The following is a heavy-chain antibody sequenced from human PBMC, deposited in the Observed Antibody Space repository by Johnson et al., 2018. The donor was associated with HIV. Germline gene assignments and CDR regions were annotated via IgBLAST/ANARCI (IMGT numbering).Heavy chain of an antibody. CDR1: GFTFSTYG. CDR3: ASDYSDIGGYRLRAYHI. Sequence: VQLVESGGGLVQPGGSLRLSCGASGFTFSTYGVHWVRQAPGKGLEWVTFILFDGSHKYYVDSVKGRFTISRDNSKNTVYLQMNSLRAEDTAVYYCASDYSDIGGYRLRAYHIWGQGTMVTVSS. CDR2: ILFDGSHK. D-gene: IGHD3-22*01. J-gene: IGHJ3*02. V-gene: IGHV3-33*08.